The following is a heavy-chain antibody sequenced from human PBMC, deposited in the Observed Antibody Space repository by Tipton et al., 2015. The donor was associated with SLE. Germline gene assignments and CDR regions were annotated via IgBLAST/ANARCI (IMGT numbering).Heavy chain of an antibody. J-gene: IGHJ4*02. CDR3: ARRWELLEDFGY. V-gene: IGHV1-8*02. CDR1: GYTFTGYY. CDR2: INPNSGNT. Sequence: QSGAEVKKPGASVKVSCKASGYTFTGYYMHWVRQAPGQGLEWMGRINPNSGNTGYAQKFQGRVTMTRNTSISTAYMELSSLRSEDTAVYYCARRWELLEDFGYWGQGTLVTVSS. D-gene: IGHD1-26*01.